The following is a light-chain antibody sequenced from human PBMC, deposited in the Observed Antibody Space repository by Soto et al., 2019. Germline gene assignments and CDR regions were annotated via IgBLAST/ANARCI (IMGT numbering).Light chain of an antibody. Sequence: DVQLTQSPSTVSAFVGDRVTITCRASETVEGWLAWYQQKPGKAPNLLISEASTLQSGVSSRFSGSGSETDFTLTVSSLQPADSATCFCPQYSSYPYTFGQGTRLEIK. V-gene: IGKV1-5*03. CDR1: ETVEGW. CDR3: PQYSSYPYT. CDR2: EAS. J-gene: IGKJ2*01.